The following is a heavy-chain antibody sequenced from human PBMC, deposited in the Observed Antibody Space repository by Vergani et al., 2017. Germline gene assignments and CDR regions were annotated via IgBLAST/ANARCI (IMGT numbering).Heavy chain of an antibody. V-gene: IGHV5-10-1*01. CDR3: ARQVAVAGKWWGPYYYYGMDV. CDR2: IDPSDSYT. CDR1: GYSFTSYW. Sequence: EVQLVQSGAEVKKPGESLRISCKGSGYSFTSYWISWVRQMPGKGLEWMGRIDPSDSYTNYSPSFQGHVTISADKSISTAYLQWSSLKASDTAMYYCARQVAVAGKWWGPYYYYGMDVWGQGTTDTVSS. D-gene: IGHD6-19*01. J-gene: IGHJ6*02.